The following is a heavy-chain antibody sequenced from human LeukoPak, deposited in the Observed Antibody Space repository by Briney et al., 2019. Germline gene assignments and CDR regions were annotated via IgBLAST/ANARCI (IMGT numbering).Heavy chain of an antibody. Sequence: PGGSLRLSCVASGFTFSNYWMHWVRQAPGKGLVWVSRIKGDGSYTSYADSVRGRFTISRDNAKNTLYLQMNSLRAEDTAVYYCARASSLANWGQGTLVTVSS. V-gene: IGHV3-74*01. CDR2: IKGDGSYT. J-gene: IGHJ4*02. CDR3: ARASSLAN. CDR1: GFTFSNYW.